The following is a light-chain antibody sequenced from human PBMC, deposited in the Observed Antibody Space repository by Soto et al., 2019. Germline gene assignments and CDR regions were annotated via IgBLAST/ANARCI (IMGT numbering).Light chain of an antibody. CDR3: KKRRSWQVN. J-gene: IGKJ5*01. CDR2: DAS. CDR1: QSINTY. Sequence: ENVLTRSPATLSLSPVELATLSCSASQSINTYLAWYQQKPGQAPRLLIYDASKRATGIKARFSGSGSGKNFTLTIRSMENEDFAAYYCKKRRSWQVNCGNGQRRAIK. V-gene: IGKV3D-11*02.